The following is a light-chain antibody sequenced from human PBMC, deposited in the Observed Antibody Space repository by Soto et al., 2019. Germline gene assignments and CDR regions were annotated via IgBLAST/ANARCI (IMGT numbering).Light chain of an antibody. V-gene: IGLV1-40*01. CDR3: QSYDSSLTTFV. CDR2: GDN. J-gene: IGLJ1*01. Sequence: QSVLTQPPSVSGAPGQRVTISCTGTRSNIGAGFDVHWYQQLPGTAPKLLIYGDNNRPSGVPDRFSGSKSGTSASLAITGLQPEDEADYYCQSYDSSLTTFVFGTGTKLTVL. CDR1: RSNIGAGFD.